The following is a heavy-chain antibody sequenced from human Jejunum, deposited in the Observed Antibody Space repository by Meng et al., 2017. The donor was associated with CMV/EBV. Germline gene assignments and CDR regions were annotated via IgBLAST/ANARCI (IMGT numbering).Heavy chain of an antibody. CDR2: INPSGDRS. V-gene: IGHV1-46*01. J-gene: IGHJ4*02. CDR3: ALGPLLTASHYYCDT. Sequence: YGYTCTSYSIRWVRQATGQGLECMGIINPSGDRSIYAQQFQGRVTITGDTSTSTLYMELSGLRSEDTAMYYCALGPLLTASHYYCDTWGQGTLVTVSS. CDR1: GYTCTSYS. D-gene: IGHD5-18*01.